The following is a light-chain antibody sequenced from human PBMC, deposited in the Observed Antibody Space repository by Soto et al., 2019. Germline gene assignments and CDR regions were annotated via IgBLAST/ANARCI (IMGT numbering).Light chain of an antibody. CDR2: FND. CDR1: SSNIGSNS. V-gene: IGLV1-44*01. Sequence: QSVLTKPPSVSGTPGQRVTVSCSGSSSNIGSNSVTWYQQLPGTAPKLLIYFNDQRPSGVPDRFSGSKSDTSASLAIRGLRSEDEANYYCAAWDDGLNGLVFGGGTKVTVL. J-gene: IGLJ3*02. CDR3: AAWDDGLNGLV.